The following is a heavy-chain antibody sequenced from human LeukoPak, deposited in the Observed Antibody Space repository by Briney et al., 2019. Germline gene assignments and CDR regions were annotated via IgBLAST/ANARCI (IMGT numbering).Heavy chain of an antibody. Sequence: PSETLSLTCTVSGGPINSYYWTWIRQPPGKGLEWVAYIYYSGSTNYHPSLKSRVNTSLDTSKNQFSLNLTSVTAADTAVYYCARRRSGLFDYWGQGILVTVSS. CDR1: GGPINSYY. CDR2: IYYSGST. V-gene: IGHV4-59*08. J-gene: IGHJ4*02. CDR3: ARRRSGLFDY.